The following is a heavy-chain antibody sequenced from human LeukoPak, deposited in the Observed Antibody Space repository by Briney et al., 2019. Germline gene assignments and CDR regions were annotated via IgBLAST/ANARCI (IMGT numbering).Heavy chain of an antibody. Sequence: ASVKVSCKPSAYTFTGYYMHWVRQAPGQGLEWMGWINPNSGGTDYAQKFQGRVTITSDTSISTAYMDLSSLRSDDTAVYVCARGGAYCGGDCYSDYWGQGTLVTVSS. D-gene: IGHD2-21*01. CDR1: AYTFTGYY. CDR2: INPNSGGT. J-gene: IGHJ4*02. CDR3: ARGGAYCGGDCYSDY. V-gene: IGHV1-2*02.